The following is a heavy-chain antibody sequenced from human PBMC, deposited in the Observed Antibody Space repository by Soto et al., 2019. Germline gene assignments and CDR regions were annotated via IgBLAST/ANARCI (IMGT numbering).Heavy chain of an antibody. CDR2: SYDRGVT. Sequence: PSETLSRTCTVSAAIVNSGNNYWRSTRQPPGRGLGWHGYSYDRGVTSYSPALESRVTLSPDRPNNQVSLKLRSVTAADTAVYCCVRDLAHGYTGNVWGQGTLVTVSS. CDR3: VRDLAHGYTGNV. CDR1: AAIVNSGNNY. D-gene: IGHD5-18*01. J-gene: IGHJ3*01. V-gene: IGHV4-30-4*01.